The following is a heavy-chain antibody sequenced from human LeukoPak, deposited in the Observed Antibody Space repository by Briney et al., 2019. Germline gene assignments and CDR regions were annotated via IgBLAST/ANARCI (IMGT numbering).Heavy chain of an antibody. Sequence: GGSLRLSCAASGFTFSYYYMSWIRRAPGRGLEWVSYISSSGRTIYYAHSEKRRFTIPRDNAKNWLYLQMNSMSAEDTAVYYCARSPYYDYVWGSLQVLYYFDYWGQGTLVTVSS. D-gene: IGHD3-16*01. J-gene: IGHJ4*02. V-gene: IGHV3-11*01. CDR3: ARSPYYDYVWGSLQVLYYFDY. CDR2: ISSSGRTI. CDR1: GFTFSYYY.